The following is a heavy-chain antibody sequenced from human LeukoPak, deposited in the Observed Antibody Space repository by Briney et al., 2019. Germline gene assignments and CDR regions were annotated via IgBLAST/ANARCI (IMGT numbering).Heavy chain of an antibody. D-gene: IGHD3-10*01. Sequence: KPSETLSLTCTVSGGSISSHFWSWTRQPPGKGLEWIGYTYSSGSTSYNPSLESRVTISVDTSKNQFSLNLNSVTAADTAIYYCARGALVRGVFNPLDYWGQGALVTVSS. CDR1: GGSISSHF. CDR2: TYSSGST. CDR3: ARGALVRGVFNPLDY. J-gene: IGHJ4*02. V-gene: IGHV4-59*11.